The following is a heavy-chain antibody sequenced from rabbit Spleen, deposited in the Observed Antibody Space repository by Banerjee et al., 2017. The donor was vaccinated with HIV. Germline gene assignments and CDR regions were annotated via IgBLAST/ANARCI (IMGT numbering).Heavy chain of an antibody. V-gene: IGHV1S45*01. D-gene: IGHD2-1*01. Sequence: EESGGDLVKPEGSLTLTCTASGFDFSSSYWICWVRQAPGKGLEWIACIYGGSSDNTYYASWAKDRFTISKTSSTTVTLQLTSLTAADTATYFCARGSAAMTMVITGFYFSLWGPGTLVTVS. CDR1: GFDFSSSYW. CDR2: IYGGSSDNT. CDR3: ARGSAAMTMVITGFYFSL. J-gene: IGHJ4*01.